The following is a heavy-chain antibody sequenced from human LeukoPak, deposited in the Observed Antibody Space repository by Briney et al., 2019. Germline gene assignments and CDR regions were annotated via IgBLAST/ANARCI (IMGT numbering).Heavy chain of an antibody. J-gene: IGHJ6*03. V-gene: IGHV4-34*01. CDR3: ARGIDPTYYYYYYVDV. CDR1: GGSFSGYY. Sequence: SETLSLTCAVYGGSFSGYYWSWIRQPPGKGLEWIGEINHSGGTNYNPSLKSRVTISVDTTKNQFSLKLSSVTAADTAVYYCARGIDPTYYYYYYVDVWGKGTTVTVSS. CDR2: INHSGGT.